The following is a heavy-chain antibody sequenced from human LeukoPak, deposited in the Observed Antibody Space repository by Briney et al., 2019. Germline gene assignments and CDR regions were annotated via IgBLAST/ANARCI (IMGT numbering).Heavy chain of an antibody. D-gene: IGHD2-15*01. CDR2: INSDGSST. CDR1: GFTFSSYW. CDR3: ATVDCSGGSCYSGMDV. V-gene: IGHV3-74*01. J-gene: IGHJ6*02. Sequence: GGSLRLSCAAAGFTFSSYWMHWVRQAPGKGLVWVSRINSDGSSTSYADSVKGRFTISRDNAKNTLYLQMNSLRAEDTAVYYCATVDCSGGSCYSGMDVWGQGTTVTVSS.